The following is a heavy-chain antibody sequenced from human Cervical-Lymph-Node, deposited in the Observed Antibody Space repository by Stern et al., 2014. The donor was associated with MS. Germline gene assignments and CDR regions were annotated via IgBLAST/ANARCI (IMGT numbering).Heavy chain of an antibody. Sequence: QLQLQESGPGLVKPSQTLSLTCTVSGGSISSGGYYWSWIRQHPGKGLEWIGYIHYSGSTYYTPSLKSRVTISVDTSKNQFSLKLSSVTAADTALYYCARSDRLWGSFDYWGQGTLVTVSS. CDR3: ARSDRLWGSFDY. J-gene: IGHJ4*02. D-gene: IGHD3-16*01. V-gene: IGHV4-31*03. CDR1: GGSISSGGYY. CDR2: IHYSGST.